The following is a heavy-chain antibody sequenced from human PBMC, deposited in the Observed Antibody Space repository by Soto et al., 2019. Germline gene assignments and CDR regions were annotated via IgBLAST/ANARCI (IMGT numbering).Heavy chain of an antibody. V-gene: IGHV3-13*05. CDR3: ARPDRDFYGLAV. J-gene: IGHJ6*02. Sequence: VQLVESGGGLVQPGGSLRLSCEASGFTFRNYDMHWVRQGTGKGLEWVSGISAAGDPDYADSVEGRFTISRENAQNSFFLQMNSLRVGDTAVYYCARPDRDFYGLAVWGQGTTVIVSS. CDR1: GFTFRNYD. CDR2: ISAAGDP.